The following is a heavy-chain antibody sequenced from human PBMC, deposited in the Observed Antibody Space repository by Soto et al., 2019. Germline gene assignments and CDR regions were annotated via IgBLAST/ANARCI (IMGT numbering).Heavy chain of an antibody. D-gene: IGHD1-1*01. Sequence: SVKVSCKASGGTFSSYAISWVRQAPGQGLEWMGGIIPIFGTVNYAQKFQGRVTITADESTSTAYMELSSLRSEDTAVYYCASSPVDWNRFDPWGQGTLVTVSS. CDR1: GGTFSSYA. V-gene: IGHV1-69*13. J-gene: IGHJ5*02. CDR2: IIPIFGTV. CDR3: ASSPVDWNRFDP.